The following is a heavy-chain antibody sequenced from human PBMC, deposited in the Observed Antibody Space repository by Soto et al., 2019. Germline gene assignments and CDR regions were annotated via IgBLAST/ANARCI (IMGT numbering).Heavy chain of an antibody. CDR2: ISTTGSYI. CDR1: GFTFSSYP. J-gene: IGHJ6*02. CDR3: ARPEGYYYYMDV. V-gene: IGHV3-21*01. Sequence: SGGSLRLSCAASGFTFSSYPMNWVRQAPGKGLEWVSFISTTGSYIYYADSVKGRFTISRDNAKNSLYLQVNSLRAEDTAVYYCARPEGYYYYMDVWGQGTTVTVSS.